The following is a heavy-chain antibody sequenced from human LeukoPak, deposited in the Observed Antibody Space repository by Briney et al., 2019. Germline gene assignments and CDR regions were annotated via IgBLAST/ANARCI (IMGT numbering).Heavy chain of an antibody. Sequence: GGSLRLSCAASGFAFSNYAMSWVRQAPGKGLEWVSAISGSGGSTYYADSVRGRFTISRDNSKSTLYLQMNSLRAEDTAVYYCAKRTGDYFDYWGQGTLVTVSS. CDR3: AKRTGDYFDY. D-gene: IGHD3/OR15-3a*01. V-gene: IGHV3-23*01. CDR2: ISGSGGST. J-gene: IGHJ4*02. CDR1: GFAFSNYA.